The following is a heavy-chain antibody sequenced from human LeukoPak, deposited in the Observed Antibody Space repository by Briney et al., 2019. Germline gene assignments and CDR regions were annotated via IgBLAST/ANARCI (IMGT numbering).Heavy chain of an antibody. Sequence: ASVKVSCKVSGYTLTELSMHWVRQAPGKGLEWMGGFDPEDGETIYAQKFQGRVTMTEDTSTDTAYMELNSLRSEDTAVYYCATGVKVRGVIGIGYFDYWGQGTLVTVSS. D-gene: IGHD3-10*01. CDR2: FDPEDGET. J-gene: IGHJ4*02. V-gene: IGHV1-24*01. CDR3: ATGVKVRGVIGIGYFDY. CDR1: GYTLTELS.